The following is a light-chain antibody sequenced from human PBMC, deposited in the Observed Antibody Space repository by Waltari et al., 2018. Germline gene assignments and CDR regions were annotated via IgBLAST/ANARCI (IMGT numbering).Light chain of an antibody. CDR2: DTS. CDR1: QSVNTY. Sequence: IVFTQSPATLSLSPGERATLSCRASQSVNTYLAWYQQKPGQAPRLLIYDTSNRATGITARFSGSGSATDFTLTISSLEPEDFAVYYCQQRSNWPITFGQGTRLEIK. V-gene: IGKV3-11*01. CDR3: QQRSNWPIT. J-gene: IGKJ5*01.